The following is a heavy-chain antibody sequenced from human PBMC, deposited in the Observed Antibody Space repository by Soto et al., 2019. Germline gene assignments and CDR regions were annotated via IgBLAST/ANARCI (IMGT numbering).Heavy chain of an antibody. CDR1: GGSISSYY. CDR3: ARGEWETNFDD. Sequence: PSETLSLTCTVSGGSISSYYWSWIRQPPGKGLEWIGYIYYSGSTNYNPSLKSRVTISVDTSKNQFSLKLSSVTAADTAVYYCARGEWETNFDDWGQGTLVTVSS. V-gene: IGHV4-59*08. CDR2: IYYSGST. D-gene: IGHD1-26*01. J-gene: IGHJ4*02.